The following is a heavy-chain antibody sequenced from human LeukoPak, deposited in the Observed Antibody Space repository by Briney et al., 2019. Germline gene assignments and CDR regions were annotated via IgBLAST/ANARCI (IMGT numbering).Heavy chain of an antibody. CDR1: GYTFTSYD. CDR3: ARDSNSGSSPDVDYYYGMDV. Sequence: ASVKVSCKASGYTFTSYDINWVRQATGQGVEWMGWMNPNSGNTGYAQKFQGRVTMTRNTSISTAYMELSSLRSEDTAVYYCARDSNSGSSPDVDYYYGMDVWGQGTTVTVSS. CDR2: MNPNSGNT. D-gene: IGHD1-26*01. V-gene: IGHV1-8*01. J-gene: IGHJ6*02.